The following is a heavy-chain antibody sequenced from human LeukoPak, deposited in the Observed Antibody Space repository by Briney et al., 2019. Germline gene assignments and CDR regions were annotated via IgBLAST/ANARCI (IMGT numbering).Heavy chain of an antibody. J-gene: IGHJ4*02. CDR3: AKDHGLLWFGTFDY. CDR2: MTGSGGST. D-gene: IGHD3-10*01. V-gene: IGHV3-23*01. CDR1: GFTFSTYA. Sequence: GGSLRLSCAASGFTFSTYAMSWVRQAPGKGLEWVATMTGSGGSTFYGDSVKGWFTIARDNSNNMLYLQMNSLRAEDTAVYYCAKDHGLLWFGTFDYWGQGILVTVSS.